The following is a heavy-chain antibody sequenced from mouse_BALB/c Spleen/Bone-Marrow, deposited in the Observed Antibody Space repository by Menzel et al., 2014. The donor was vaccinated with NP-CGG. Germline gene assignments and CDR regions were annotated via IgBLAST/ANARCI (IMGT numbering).Heavy chain of an antibody. D-gene: IGHD2-2*01. CDR2: ISSGSSNI. V-gene: IGHV5-17*02. CDR1: GFTFSSFG. J-gene: IGHJ4*01. CDR3: ARWGYYYAMDY. Sequence: EVMLVESGGGLVQPGGSRKLSCAASGFTFSSFGMHWVRRAPEKGLEWVAYISSGSSNISYADTVKGRFTISRDNPKNTLFLQMTSLRSEDTAMYYCARWGYYYAMDYWGQGTSVTVSS.